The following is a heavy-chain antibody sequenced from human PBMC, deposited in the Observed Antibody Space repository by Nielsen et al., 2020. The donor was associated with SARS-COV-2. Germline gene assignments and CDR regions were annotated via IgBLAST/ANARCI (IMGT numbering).Heavy chain of an antibody. V-gene: IGHV3-7*03. D-gene: IGHD6-19*01. J-gene: IGHJ3*02. CDR1: GFTFSSYW. CDR2: IKQDGSEK. Sequence: GESLKISCAASGFTFSSYWMSWVRQAPGKGLEWVANIKQDGSEKYYVDSVKGRFTISRDNAKNSLYLQMNSLRAEDTALYYCAKLGSSGWDDAFDIWGQGTMVTVSS. CDR3: AKLGSSGWDDAFDI.